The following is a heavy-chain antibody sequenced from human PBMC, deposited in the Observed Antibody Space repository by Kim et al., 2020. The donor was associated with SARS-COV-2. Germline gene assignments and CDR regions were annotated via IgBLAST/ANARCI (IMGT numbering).Heavy chain of an antibody. V-gene: IGHV4-39*01. CDR3: ATDTYGSTWYHAFNI. J-gene: IGHJ3*02. Sequence: HPSLRRRVTILADTSKNQFSLKLTSVTAADTAVYYCATDTYGSTWYHAFNIWGQGTVVTVSS. D-gene: IGHD6-13*01.